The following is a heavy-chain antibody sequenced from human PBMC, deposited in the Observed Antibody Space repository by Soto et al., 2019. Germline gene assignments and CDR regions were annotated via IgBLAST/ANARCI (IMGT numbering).Heavy chain of an antibody. J-gene: IGHJ6*02. V-gene: IGHV3-21*01. CDR2: ISSSSSYI. D-gene: IGHD3-10*01. Sequence: PGGSLRLSCASSGFTFSSYSMNWVRQAPGKGLEWVSSISSSSSYIYYADSVKGRFTISRDNAKNSLYLQMNSLRAEDTAVYYCAREHGSGSYYLSPPYGMDVWGQGTTVTVSS. CDR3: AREHGSGSYYLSPPYGMDV. CDR1: GFTFSSYS.